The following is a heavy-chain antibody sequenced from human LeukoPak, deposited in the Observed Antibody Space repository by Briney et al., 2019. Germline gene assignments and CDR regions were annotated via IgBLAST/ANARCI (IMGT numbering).Heavy chain of an antibody. CDR3: ARDLQKIVGAPDDSFDY. CDR2: INPSGGST. CDR1: GYTFTSYY. V-gene: IGHV1-46*01. Sequence: ASVKVSCKASGYTFTSYYMHWVRQAPGQGLEWMGIINPSGGSTSYAQKFQGRVTMTRDTSTSTVYMELSSLRSEDTAVYYCARDLQKIVGAPDDSFDYWGQGTLVTVSS. D-gene: IGHD1-26*01. J-gene: IGHJ4*02.